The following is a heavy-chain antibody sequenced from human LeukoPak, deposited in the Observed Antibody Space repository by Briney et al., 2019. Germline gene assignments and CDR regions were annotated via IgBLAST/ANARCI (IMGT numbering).Heavy chain of an antibody. V-gene: IGHV3-23*01. CDR3: AKVPTPLSELPIDY. CDR1: GFTFSSYA. J-gene: IGHJ4*02. Sequence: GGSLRLSCAASGFTFSSYAMSWVRQAPGKGLEWVSAISGSGGSTYYADSVKGRFTITRDNPKNTLYLQMNSLRAEDTAVYYCAKVPTPLSELPIDYWGQGTLVTVSS. D-gene: IGHD1-26*01. CDR2: ISGSGGST.